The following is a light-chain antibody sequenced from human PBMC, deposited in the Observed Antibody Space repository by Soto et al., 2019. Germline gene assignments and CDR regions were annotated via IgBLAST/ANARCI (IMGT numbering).Light chain of an antibody. CDR2: GAS. CDR1: QSVRSSH. Sequence: EIVLTQSPGTLSLSPGERATLSCRASQSVRSSHLAWYQQKPGQAPRLLIYGASSRATGIPDRFSGSGSATDFTLTISRLEPEDFAVYYCQQYGSSPMYTFGQGTKLEIK. V-gene: IGKV3-20*01. J-gene: IGKJ2*01. CDR3: QQYGSSPMYT.